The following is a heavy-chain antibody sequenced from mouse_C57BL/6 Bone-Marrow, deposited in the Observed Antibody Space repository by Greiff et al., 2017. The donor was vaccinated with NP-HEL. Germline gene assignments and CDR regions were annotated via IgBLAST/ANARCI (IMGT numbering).Heavy chain of an antibody. CDR1: GYTFTSYW. D-gene: IGHD1-2*01. CDR2: LHPSDSDT. Sequence: QVQLQQPGAELVKPGASVKVSCKASGYTFTSYWMHWVKQRPGQGLAWIGRLHPSDSDTNYNQKFKGKATLTVDKSSSTAYMQLSSLTSEDSAVYYCAIPLQGYYFDYWGQGTTLTVSS. CDR3: AIPLQGYYFDY. V-gene: IGHV1-74*01. J-gene: IGHJ2*01.